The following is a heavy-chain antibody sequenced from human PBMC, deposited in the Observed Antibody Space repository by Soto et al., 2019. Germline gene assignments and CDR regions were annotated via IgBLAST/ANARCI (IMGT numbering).Heavy chain of an antibody. V-gene: IGHV3-74*01. Sequence: PGGSLRLSCAASGFTFSSYWMHWVRQAPGKGLVWVSRINSDGSSTSYADSVKGRFTISRDNAKNTLYLQMNSLRAEDTAGYYCAREFLEGEDGSWFDPWGQGTLGTVSS. J-gene: IGHJ5*02. CDR3: AREFLEGEDGSWFDP. CDR2: INSDGSST. CDR1: GFTFSSYW. D-gene: IGHD3-3*01.